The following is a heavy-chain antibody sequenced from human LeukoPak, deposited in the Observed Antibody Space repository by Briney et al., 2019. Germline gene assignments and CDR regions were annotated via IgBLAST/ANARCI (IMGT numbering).Heavy chain of an antibody. CDR1: GGTFISYA. V-gene: IGHV1-69*13. CDR3: ASPREMATLGPFDY. CDR2: IIPIFGTA. Sequence: GASVKVSCKASGGTFISYAISWVRQAPGQGLEWMGGIIPIFGTANYAQKFQGRVTITADESTSTAYMELSSLRSEDTAVYYCASPREMATLGPFDYWGQGTLVTVSS. D-gene: IGHD5-24*01. J-gene: IGHJ4*02.